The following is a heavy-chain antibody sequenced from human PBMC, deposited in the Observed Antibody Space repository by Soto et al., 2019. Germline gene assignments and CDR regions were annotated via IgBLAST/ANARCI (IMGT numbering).Heavy chain of an antibody. V-gene: IGHV3-11*01. Sequence: GSLRLSCAASGFTFIDSYISLIRHAPVKGLEWISYITFSGNTVYYADSLKGRFTISRDNAKNSLYLQMNRLRAEDTAVYYCARVSWREKYGMDVWGQGTTVTVSS. CDR3: ARVSWREKYGMDV. CDR1: GFTFIDSY. CDR2: ITFSGNTV. J-gene: IGHJ6*02.